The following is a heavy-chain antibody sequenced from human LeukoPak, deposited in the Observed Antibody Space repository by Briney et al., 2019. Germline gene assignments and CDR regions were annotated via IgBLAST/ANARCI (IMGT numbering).Heavy chain of an antibody. Sequence: SETLSLTCTVSGGSISSYYWSWIRQPPGKGLEWIGYIYYSGNTNYNPSLKSRVTISVDTSKNQFSLKLSSVTAADTAVYYCARGVRSGSYYDNFDYWGQGTLVTVSS. CDR3: ARGVRSGSYYDNFDY. J-gene: IGHJ4*02. CDR1: GGSISSYY. V-gene: IGHV4-59*01. D-gene: IGHD1-26*01. CDR2: IYYSGNT.